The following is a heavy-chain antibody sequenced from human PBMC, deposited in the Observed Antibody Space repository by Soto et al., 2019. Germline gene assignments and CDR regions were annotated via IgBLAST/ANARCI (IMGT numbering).Heavy chain of an antibody. Sequence: SETLSLTCTVSGASISDTYWSWIRRPPGKGLEWIGYIHYSGITHYSPSLRSRVTISVDTSKNQFSLKLSSVTAADTAVYYCARHVKYSSSWYHDAFDIWGQGTMVTVSS. V-gene: IGHV4-59*08. J-gene: IGHJ3*02. CDR3: ARHVKYSSSWYHDAFDI. D-gene: IGHD6-13*01. CDR1: GASISDTY. CDR2: IHYSGIT.